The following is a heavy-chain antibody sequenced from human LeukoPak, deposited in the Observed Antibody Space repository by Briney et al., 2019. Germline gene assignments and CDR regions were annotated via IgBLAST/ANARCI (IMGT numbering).Heavy chain of an antibody. Sequence: PGGTLRLSCAASGFSFSRYAMHWVRQGPGKGLEYVSAISSNGGSTYYASSVKGRFTISRDNSKNTLYLQLGSLRADDMAVYYCARSPEWDLPTPPHWFDPWGQGTLVTVSS. CDR1: GFSFSRYA. CDR2: ISSNGGST. J-gene: IGHJ5*02. V-gene: IGHV3-64*01. D-gene: IGHD1-26*01. CDR3: ARSPEWDLPTPPHWFDP.